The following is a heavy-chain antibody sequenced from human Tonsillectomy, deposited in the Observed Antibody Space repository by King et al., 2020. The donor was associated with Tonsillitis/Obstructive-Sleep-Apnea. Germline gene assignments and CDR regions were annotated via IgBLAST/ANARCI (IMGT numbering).Heavy chain of an antibody. D-gene: IGHD7-27*01. Sequence: VQLVESGGGLVQPGGSLRLSCAASGFTFSDHYMDWVRQAPEKGLEWVGRARRIANTYATEYAASVKGRFTISRDDSKKSLSLQMNSLKTEDTAVYYCVRASLAYLGNRYFDLWGRGTLVTVSS. CDR2: ARRIANTYAT. CDR1: GFTFSDHY. V-gene: IGHV3-72*01. CDR3: VRASLAYLGNRYFDL. J-gene: IGHJ2*01.